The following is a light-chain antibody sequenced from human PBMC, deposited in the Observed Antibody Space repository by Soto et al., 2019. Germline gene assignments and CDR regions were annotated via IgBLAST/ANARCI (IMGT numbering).Light chain of an antibody. CDR2: GAS. CDR3: QQYGSSPSWT. CDR1: QSVSSSY. Sequence: EMVMTQSPATLSVSPGESATLSCSPSQSVSSSYLAWYQQKPGQAPRLLIYGASSRATGIPDRFSGSGSGTDFTLTISRLEPEDFAVYYCQQYGSSPSWTFGQGTKVDI. J-gene: IGKJ1*01. V-gene: IGKV3-20*01.